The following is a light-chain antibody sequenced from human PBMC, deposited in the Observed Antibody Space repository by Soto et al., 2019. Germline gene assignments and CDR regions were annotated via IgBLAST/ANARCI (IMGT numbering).Light chain of an antibody. J-gene: IGKJ1*01. Sequence: ELVLTQSPGTLSLSPGERATLSCRASRGVSSGYLAWDKKKPVQAPRPLIYAASNRATGIPGRVSGSGFGTDFTLTISRLENEDFAVYYCQHYDISSWTFGQGTKVDIK. CDR2: AAS. CDR3: QHYDISSWT. V-gene: IGKV3-20*01. CDR1: RGVSSGY.